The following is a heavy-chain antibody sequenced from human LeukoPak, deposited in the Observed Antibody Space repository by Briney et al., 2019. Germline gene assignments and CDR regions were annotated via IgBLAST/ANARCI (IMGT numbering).Heavy chain of an antibody. CDR3: ARDTYDSSGSLDY. J-gene: IGHJ4*02. Sequence: GGSLRLSCAVSGFIFSSYGMNWVRQAPGKGLEWVSSISSNSSYIYYADSVKGRFTISRDNAKNSLFLQMNTLRAEDTAVYYCARDTYDSSGSLDYWGQGTLVTVSS. D-gene: IGHD3-22*01. CDR1: GFIFSSYG. V-gene: IGHV3-21*01. CDR2: ISSNSSYI.